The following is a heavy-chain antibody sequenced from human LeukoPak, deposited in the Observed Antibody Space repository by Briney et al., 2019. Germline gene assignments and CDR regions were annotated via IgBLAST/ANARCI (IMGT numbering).Heavy chain of an antibody. CDR1: GFTFSSYV. J-gene: IGHJ4*02. CDR2: ISGSADST. Sequence: PGGSLRLSCAASGFTFSSYVMTWVRQAPGKGLEWVSAISGSADSTFYADSVKGRFTISRDNSKNALYLQMNSLRAEDTAVYYCAYTERGYSGYGIDYWGQGTLVTVSS. V-gene: IGHV3-23*01. D-gene: IGHD5-12*01. CDR3: AYTERGYSGYGIDY.